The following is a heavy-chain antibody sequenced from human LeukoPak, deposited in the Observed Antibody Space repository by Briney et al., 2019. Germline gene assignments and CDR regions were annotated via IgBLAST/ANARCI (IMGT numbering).Heavy chain of an antibody. V-gene: IGHV3-11*01. J-gene: IGHJ6*02. CDR2: ISSSGSTI. CDR1: GFTFSDYY. CDR3: ARLNCAGHCYSGRDYYYYGMDV. D-gene: IGHD2-21*02. Sequence: PGGSLRLSCAASGFTFSDYYMSWIRQAPGKGLEWVSYISSSGSTIYYADSVKGRFTISRDNAKNSLYLQMNSLRAEDTAVYYCARLNCAGHCYSGRDYYYYGMDVWGQGTTVTVSS.